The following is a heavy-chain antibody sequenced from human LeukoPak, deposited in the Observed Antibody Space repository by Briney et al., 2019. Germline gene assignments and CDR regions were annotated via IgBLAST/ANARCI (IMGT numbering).Heavy chain of an antibody. J-gene: IGHJ4*02. CDR3: AKNDGSQGGLDY. CDR2: ISASGGTT. Sequence: GGSLRLSCAASGFTFSSHAMNWVRQAPGKGLEWVSGISASGGTTNFADSVKGRFTISRDNSKSTLYLQMNSLRVEDTAVYYCAKNDGSQGGLDYWGQGTLVTVSS. CDR1: GFTFSSHA. D-gene: IGHD1-26*01. V-gene: IGHV3-23*01.